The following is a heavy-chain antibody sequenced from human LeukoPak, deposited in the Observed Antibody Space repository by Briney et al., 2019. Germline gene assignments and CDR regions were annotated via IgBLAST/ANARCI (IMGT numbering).Heavy chain of an antibody. CDR1: GGTFSSYG. CDR2: ISAYNGNT. D-gene: IGHD3-22*01. CDR3: ARDRLYYFDTSATTAFDI. Sequence: GSSVKVSCKASGGTFSSYGISWVRQAPGQGREWMGWISAYNGNTNYAQKLQGRVTMTTDTSTNTAYMELRSLRFDDTAVYYCARDRLYYFDTSATTAFDIWGQGTMVTVSS. V-gene: IGHV1-18*01. J-gene: IGHJ3*02.